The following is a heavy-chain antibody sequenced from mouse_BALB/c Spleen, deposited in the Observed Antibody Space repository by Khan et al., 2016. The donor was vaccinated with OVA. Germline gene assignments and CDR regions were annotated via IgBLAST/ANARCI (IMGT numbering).Heavy chain of an antibody. CDR3: TREWAAWFPY. Sequence: QVQLQQSGAELARPGASVKLSCKASGYIFTDYNINWMRQRTGQGLEWIGEIYPGSDNTYYNERFKGKATLTVDKSSSTAYMHLSSLTSEDSVVYFCTREWAAWFPYWGQGTLVTVSA. CDR1: GYIFTDYN. V-gene: IGHV1-77*01. J-gene: IGHJ3*01. CDR2: IYPGSDNT.